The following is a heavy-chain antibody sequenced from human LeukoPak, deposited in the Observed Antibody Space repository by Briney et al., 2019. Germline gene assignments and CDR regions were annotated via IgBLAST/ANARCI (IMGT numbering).Heavy chain of an antibody. CDR2: ISSSSSYT. CDR1: GFTFSDYY. J-gene: IGHJ4*02. Sequence: GACLRLSCAASGFTFSDYYMSWIRRAPGKGMEWDSYISSSSSYTNYADSVKGRFTISRDNAKNSLYLQMNSLRAEDTAVYYCARVGRGYSYGYGVDYWGQGTLVTVSS. D-gene: IGHD5-18*01. V-gene: IGHV3-11*06. CDR3: ARVGRGYSYGYGVDY.